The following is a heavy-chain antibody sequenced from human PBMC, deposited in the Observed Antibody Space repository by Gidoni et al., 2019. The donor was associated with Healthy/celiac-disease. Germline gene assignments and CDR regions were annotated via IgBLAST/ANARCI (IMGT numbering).Heavy chain of an antibody. CDR2: ISSSSSYI. D-gene: IGHD3-22*01. CDR3: ARVQRYYYDSSGYSSLFDY. V-gene: IGHV3-21*01. J-gene: IGHJ4*02. CDR1: GFTFSSYS. Sequence: EVQLVESGGGLVKPGGSLRLSCAASGFTFSSYSMNWVRQAPGKGLEWVSSISSSSSYIYYADSVKGRFTISRDNAKNSLYLQMNSLRAEDTAVYYCARVQRYYYDSSGYSSLFDYWGQGTLVTVSS.